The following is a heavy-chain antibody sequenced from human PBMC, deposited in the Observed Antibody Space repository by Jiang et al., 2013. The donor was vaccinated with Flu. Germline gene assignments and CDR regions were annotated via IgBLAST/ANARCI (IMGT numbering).Heavy chain of an antibody. D-gene: IGHD5-12*01. CDR2: IKQDGSEE. J-gene: IGHJ6*02. CDR3: AREGYSAYDFRDLYGLEV. V-gene: IGHV3-7*01. Sequence: VQLVESGGGVVQPGRSLRLSCEASAFTFSEHWMSWVRQAPGKGLEWVAKIKQDGSEEYYVDSVKGRFTISRDNAKNSLYLQMSSLRAEDTAVYYCAREGYSAYDFRDLYGLEVWGQGTTVTVSS. CDR1: AFTFSEHW.